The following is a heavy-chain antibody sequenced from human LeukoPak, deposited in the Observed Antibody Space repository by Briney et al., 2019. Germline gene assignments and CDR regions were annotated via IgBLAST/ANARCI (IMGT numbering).Heavy chain of an antibody. CDR2: IYYSGST. D-gene: IGHD1-26*01. CDR1: GGSISSSSYS. J-gene: IGHJ4*02. V-gene: IGHV4-39*01. CDR3: ASLYSGSYPGY. Sequence: SETLSLTCTVSGGSISSSSYSWGWIRQPPGKGLEWIGSIYYSGSTYYNPSLKSRVTISVDTSKNQFSLKLSSVTAADTAVYYCASLYSGSYPGYWGQGTLVTVSS.